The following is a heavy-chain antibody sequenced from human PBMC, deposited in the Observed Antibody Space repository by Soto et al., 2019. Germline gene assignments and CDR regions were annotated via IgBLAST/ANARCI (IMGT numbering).Heavy chain of an antibody. CDR2: IYSGGST. V-gene: IGHV3-53*01. J-gene: IGHJ5*02. Sequence: GGSLRLSCAASGLTVSSNYMSWVRQAPGKGLEWVSVIYSGGSTYYADSVKGRFTISRDNSKNTLYLQMNSLRAEDTAVYYCARHRSQSPLNWFDPWGRGTLVTVSS. CDR3: ARHRSQSPLNWFDP. CDR1: GLTVSSNY. D-gene: IGHD3-10*01.